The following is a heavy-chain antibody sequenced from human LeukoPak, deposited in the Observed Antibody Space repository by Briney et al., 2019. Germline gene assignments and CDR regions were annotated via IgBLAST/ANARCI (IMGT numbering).Heavy chain of an antibody. CDR1: GGALTSYY. J-gene: IGHJ4*02. Sequence: PSETLSLTRTVSGGALTSYYWSRIRQSPGKEMDWIGNIYYRGSPNYSPSLKSRVTISVDTSKKQFSLKLNSVTAADTAVYYCARLRESSGHWGRPVLIDYWGQGILVTVPS. V-gene: IGHV4-59*08. CDR2: IYYRGSP. D-gene: IGHD3-22*01. CDR3: ARLRESSGHWGRPVLIDY.